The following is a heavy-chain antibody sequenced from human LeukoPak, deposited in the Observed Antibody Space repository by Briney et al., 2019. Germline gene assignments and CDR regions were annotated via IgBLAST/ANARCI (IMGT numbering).Heavy chain of an antibody. V-gene: IGHV5-51*01. Sequence: GESLKISGKGSGYTFTNYWIGWVRQMPGKGLEWMGIIYPGDSDTRYSPSFQSHVTISADNSISTAYLQWSSLKASDTAMYYCVRTDTSGWYYFDYGGQGTLVTVSS. CDR3: VRTDTSGWYYFDY. D-gene: IGHD6-19*01. CDR2: IYPGDSDT. CDR1: GYTFTNYW. J-gene: IGHJ4*02.